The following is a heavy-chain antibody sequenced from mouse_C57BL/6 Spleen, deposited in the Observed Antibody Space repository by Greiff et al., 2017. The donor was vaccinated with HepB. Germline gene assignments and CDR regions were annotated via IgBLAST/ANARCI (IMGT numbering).Heavy chain of an antibody. CDR1: GFTFSSYA. Sequence: EAKLVESGGGLVKPGGSLKLSCAASGFTFSSYAMSWVRQTPEKRLEWVATISDGGSYTYYPDNVKGRFTISRDNAKNNLYLQMSHLKSEDTAMYYCARESSRSGHFDYWGQGTTLTVSS. CDR3: ARESSRSGHFDY. CDR2: ISDGGSYT. D-gene: IGHD4-1*01. V-gene: IGHV5-4*01. J-gene: IGHJ2*01.